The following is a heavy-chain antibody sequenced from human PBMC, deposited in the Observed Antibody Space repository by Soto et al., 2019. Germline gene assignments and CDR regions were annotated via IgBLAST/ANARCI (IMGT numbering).Heavy chain of an antibody. CDR2: INSDGSST. D-gene: IGHD3-16*01. J-gene: IGHJ4*02. CDR3: TRDPSGGGDY. V-gene: IGHV3-74*01. Sequence: GQLVESGGGLVRLGGSLRLSCAASGFTFSTYWMHWVRQAPGKGLVWVSRINSDGSSTRYADSVKGRFTISRDNAKNTLYLQMNSLRAEDMAVYYCTRDPSGGGDYWGQGTLVTVSS. CDR1: GFTFSTYW.